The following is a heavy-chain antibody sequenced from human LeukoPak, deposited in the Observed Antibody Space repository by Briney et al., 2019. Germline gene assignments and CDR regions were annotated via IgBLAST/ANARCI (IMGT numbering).Heavy chain of an antibody. CDR2: IYYSGST. CDR1: GGSISSSSYY. CDR3: ARMGENGGYTTTFDY. Sequence: PSETLSLTCTVSGGSISSSSYYWGWIRQPPGKGLEWIGSIYYSGSTYYNPSLKSRVTISVDTSKNQFSLKLSSVTAADTDVYYCARMGENGGYTTTFDYWGQGTLVTVSS. D-gene: IGHD4-23*01. J-gene: IGHJ4*02. V-gene: IGHV4-39*01.